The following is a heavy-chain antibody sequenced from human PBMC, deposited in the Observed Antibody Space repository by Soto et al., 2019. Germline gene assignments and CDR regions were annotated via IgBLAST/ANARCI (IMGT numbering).Heavy chain of an antibody. CDR1: GFTFGDYA. J-gene: IGHJ4*01. V-gene: IGHV3-49*03. CDR3: TTDSYSTIIIVRFDY. Sequence: GGSLRLSCTASGFTFGDYAMSWFRQAPGKGLEWVGFIRSKAYGGTTEYAASVKGRFTISRDDSKSIAYLQMNSLKTEDTAVYYCTTDSYSTIIIVRFDYWGNGTLVTVSS. CDR2: IRSKAYGGTT. D-gene: IGHD3-22*01.